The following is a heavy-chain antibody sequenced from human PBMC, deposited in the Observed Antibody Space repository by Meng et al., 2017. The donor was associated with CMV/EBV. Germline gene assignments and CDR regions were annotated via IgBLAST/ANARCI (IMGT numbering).Heavy chain of an antibody. CDR3: ARGLGGWFDP. J-gene: IGHJ5*02. Sequence: VHLQPLGAGLLEPSETLSLTCAVYGGSYSGYYWNWIRQPPGEGLQWIGEINHSGSTNYNPSLKRRVTISGDTSKNLFSLKLRSVTAADTAVYYCARGLGGWFDPWGQGTLVTVSS. V-gene: IGHV4-34*01. CDR1: GGSYSGYY. D-gene: IGHD7-27*01. CDR2: INHSGST.